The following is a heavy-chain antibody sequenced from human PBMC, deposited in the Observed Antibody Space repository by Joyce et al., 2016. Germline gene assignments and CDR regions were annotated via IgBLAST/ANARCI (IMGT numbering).Heavy chain of an antibody. Sequence: QAQLVQSGGGVVQPGRALTLSCVGSGFTFSRHAMHWVRQAAGKGLEWVGLISYDGVNKFYADFVKGRFTISRDNSKNILHLQLNSVRPEDTAVYFCATRDSGSFLYYFNYWGQGSLVTVSS. D-gene: IGHD3-10*01. CDR2: ISYDGVNK. CDR1: GFTFSRHA. V-gene: IGHV3-30-3*01. CDR3: ATRDSGSFLYYFNY. J-gene: IGHJ4*02.